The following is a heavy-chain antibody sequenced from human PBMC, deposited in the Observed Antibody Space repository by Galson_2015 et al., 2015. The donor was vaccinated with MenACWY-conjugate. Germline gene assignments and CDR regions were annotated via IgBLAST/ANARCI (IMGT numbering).Heavy chain of an antibody. D-gene: IGHD3-22*01. CDR1: VGSIYSSDHW. Sequence: SETLSLTCSVSVGSIYSSDHWWGWIRQPPGKGLEWIASIHHSETTHYNPSLKSRVSISVDTSKNQFSLKLSSVSAADTAVYYCARLPRGINLILEGSWGQGILVTVSS. CDR2: IHHSETT. CDR3: ARLPRGINLILEGS. J-gene: IGHJ5*02. V-gene: IGHV4-39*01.